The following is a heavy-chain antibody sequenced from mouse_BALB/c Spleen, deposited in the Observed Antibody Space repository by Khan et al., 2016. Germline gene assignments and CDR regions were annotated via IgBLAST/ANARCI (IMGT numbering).Heavy chain of an antibody. J-gene: IGHJ2*01. Sequence: EVQLQESGPSLVKPSQTLSLTCSVAGDSITSGYWNWIRKFPGHKLEYIGYISYSGSTYYNPSLKSRISITRDTSKNQYYLQLNSVTTEDTAIYYCSTYDGYLFDYWGQGTTLTVSS. CDR1: GDSITSGY. D-gene: IGHD2-3*01. CDR2: ISYSGST. CDR3: STYDGYLFDY. V-gene: IGHV3-8*02.